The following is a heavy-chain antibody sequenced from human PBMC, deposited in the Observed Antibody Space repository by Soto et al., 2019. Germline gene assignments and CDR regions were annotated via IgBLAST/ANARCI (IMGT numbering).Heavy chain of an antibody. D-gene: IGHD3-9*01. V-gene: IGHV1-18*01. CDR2: ISAYNGNT. Sequence: QVQLVQSGAEVKKPGASVKVSCKASGYTFTSYGISWVRQAPGQGLEWMGWISAYNGNTNYAQKLQGRVNMTTDTSTSTAYLELRSLRSDDTAVYYCARGVEYYDILTGYYTSHWFDPWGQGTLVTVSS. CDR3: ARGVEYYDILTGYYTSHWFDP. J-gene: IGHJ5*02. CDR1: GYTFTSYG.